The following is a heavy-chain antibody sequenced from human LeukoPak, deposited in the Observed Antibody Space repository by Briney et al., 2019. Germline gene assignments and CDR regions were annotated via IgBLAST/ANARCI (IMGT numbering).Heavy chain of an antibody. J-gene: IGHJ4*02. V-gene: IGHV1-2*02. D-gene: IGHD1-26*01. Sequence: ASVKVSCKVSGYTLTELSMHWVRQAPGQGLEWMGWINPNSGGTNYAQKFQGRVTMTRDTSISTAYMELSRLRSDDTAVYYCARDRSTNFDYWGQGTLVTVSS. CDR1: GYTLTELS. CDR2: INPNSGGT. CDR3: ARDRSTNFDY.